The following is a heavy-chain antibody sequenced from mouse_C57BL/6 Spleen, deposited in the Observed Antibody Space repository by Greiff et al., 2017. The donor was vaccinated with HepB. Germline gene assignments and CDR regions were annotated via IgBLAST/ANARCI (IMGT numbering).Heavy chain of an antibody. CDR1: GFTFSSYT. CDR2: ISGGGGNT. D-gene: IGHD1-1*01. V-gene: IGHV5-9*01. J-gene: IGHJ3*01. Sequence: EVMLVESGGGLVKPGGSLKLSCAASGFTFSSYTMSWVRQTPEKRLEWVATISGGGGNTYYPDRVKGRFTISRDNAKNTLYLQMSSLRSEDTALYYCARQDYGSSFFAYWGQGTLVTVSA. CDR3: ARQDYGSSFFAY.